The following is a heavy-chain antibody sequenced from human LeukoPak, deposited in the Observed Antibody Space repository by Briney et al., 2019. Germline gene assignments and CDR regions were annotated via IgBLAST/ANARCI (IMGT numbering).Heavy chain of an antibody. CDR2: VYHSGNT. V-gene: IGHV4-38-2*02. CDR3: AREAIALAGRHDY. CDR1: GYSISTGYY. Sequence: PSETLSLTCTVSGYSISTGYYWGWIRQPPGKGLEWIGSVYHSGNTYYNPSLESRITVSVDTSKNQFSLKVNSVTAADTAVYHCAREAIALAGRHDYWGQGTLVTVSS. D-gene: IGHD6-19*01. J-gene: IGHJ4*02.